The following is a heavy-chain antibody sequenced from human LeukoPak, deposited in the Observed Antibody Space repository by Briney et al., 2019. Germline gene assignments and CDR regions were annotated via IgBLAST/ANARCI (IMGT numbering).Heavy chain of an antibody. J-gene: IGHJ3*02. CDR1: GGSISSYY. V-gene: IGHV4-59*01. CDR3: ARDGDYSDAFDI. D-gene: IGHD4-11*01. Sequence: SETLSLTCNVSGGSISSYYWSWLRQPPGKGLEWIGHFYYSGSTDYNPSLKSRVTVSIDTSKNQFSLKLRSVTAADTAVYYCARDGDYSDAFDIWGQGTMVTVSS. CDR2: FYYSGST.